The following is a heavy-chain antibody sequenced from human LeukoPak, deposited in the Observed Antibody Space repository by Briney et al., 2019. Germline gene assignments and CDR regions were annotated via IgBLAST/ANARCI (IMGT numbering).Heavy chain of an antibody. D-gene: IGHD2/OR15-2a*01. V-gene: IGHV3-21*01. J-gene: IGHJ3*02. CDR2: ISSSSSYI. CDR1: GFTLSSYS. CDR3: ARRGIVKGDI. Sequence: GGSLRLSCAASGFTLSSYSMNWVRQAPGKGMEWVSSISSSSSYIYYTDSVKGRFTISRDNAKNSLYLQMNSLRAEDTAVYYCARRGIVKGDIWGQGTMVTVSS.